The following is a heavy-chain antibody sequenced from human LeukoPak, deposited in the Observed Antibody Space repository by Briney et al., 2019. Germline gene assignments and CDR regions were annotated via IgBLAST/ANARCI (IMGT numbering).Heavy chain of an antibody. V-gene: IGHV4-59*01. J-gene: IGHJ4*02. CDR2: IYYSGST. D-gene: IGHD6-13*01. CDR3: ARYSSSWYALHFDY. Sequence: SETLSFTCTVSGGSISSYYWSWIRQPPGKGLEWIGYIYYSGSTNYNPSLKSRVTISVDTSKNQFPLKLSSVTAADTAVYYCARYSSSWYALHFDYWGQGTLVTVSS. CDR1: GGSISSYY.